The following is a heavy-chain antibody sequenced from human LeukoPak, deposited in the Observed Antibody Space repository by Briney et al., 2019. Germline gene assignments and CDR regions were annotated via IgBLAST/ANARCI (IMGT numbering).Heavy chain of an antibody. CDR1: GYSISSGYY. Sequence: SETLSLTCAVSGYSISSGYYWGWIRQPPGKGLEWIGSIYHSGSTYYNPSLKSRVTISVDTSKNQFSLKLSSVTAADTAVYYCARRYTSRGYSHGYFDYWGQGTLVTVSS. CDR3: ARRYTSRGYSHGYFDY. V-gene: IGHV4-38-2*01. D-gene: IGHD5-18*01. CDR2: IYHSGST. J-gene: IGHJ4*02.